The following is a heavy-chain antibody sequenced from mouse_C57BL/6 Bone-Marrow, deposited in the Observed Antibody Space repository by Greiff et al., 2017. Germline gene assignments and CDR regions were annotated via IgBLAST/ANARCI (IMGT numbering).Heavy chain of an antibody. V-gene: IGHV5-4*01. CDR2: ISDGGSYT. CDR3: AKYYDGGYFDD. Sequence: EVQLVESGGGLVKPGGSLKLSCAASGFTFSSYAMSWVRQTPEKRLEWVATISDGGSYTYYPDNVKGRFTISRDNAKNNLYLQMSHLKSEDTAMYYCAKYYDGGYFDDWGQGTTLTVAS. J-gene: IGHJ2*01. D-gene: IGHD1-1*01. CDR1: GFTFSSYA.